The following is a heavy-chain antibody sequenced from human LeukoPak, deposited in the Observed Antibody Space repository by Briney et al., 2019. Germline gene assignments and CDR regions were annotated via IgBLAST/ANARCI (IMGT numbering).Heavy chain of an antibody. Sequence: PSETLSLTCTVSGGSISSYYWSWIRQPPGKGLEWIGYIYYSGSTNYNPSLKSRVTISVDTSKNQFSLKLSSVTAADTAVYYCARGQWLAYYYYYGMDVWGQGTTVTVSS. V-gene: IGHV4-59*08. D-gene: IGHD6-19*01. CDR3: ARGQWLAYYYYYGMDV. CDR1: GGSISSYY. CDR2: IYYSGST. J-gene: IGHJ6*02.